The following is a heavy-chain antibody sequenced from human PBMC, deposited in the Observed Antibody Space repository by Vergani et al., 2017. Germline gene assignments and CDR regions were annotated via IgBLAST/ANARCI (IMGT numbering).Heavy chain of an antibody. Sequence: QVQLQESGPGLVKPSETLSLTCTVSGGSISSYYWSWIRQPAGKGLEWIGRIYTSGSTNYNPSLKSRVTMSVDTSKNQFSLKLSSVTAADTAVYYCARDRKRITIFGVVISGMDVWGQGTTVTVSS. CDR3: ARDRKRITIFGVVISGMDV. J-gene: IGHJ6*02. D-gene: IGHD3-3*01. V-gene: IGHV4-4*07. CDR1: GGSISSYY. CDR2: IYTSGST.